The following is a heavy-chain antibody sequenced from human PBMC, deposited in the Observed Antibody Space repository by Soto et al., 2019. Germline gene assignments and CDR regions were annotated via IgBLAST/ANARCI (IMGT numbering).Heavy chain of an antibody. CDR2: IYFSGST. J-gene: IGHJ4*02. D-gene: IGHD3-10*01. Sequence: QVQLQESGPGLVKPSQTLSLTCTVSGGSISSGGYYWSWIRQHPGKGLEWIGYIYFSGSTYYNPSLKRRFTISVDTSKNQFSLKLSPVTAADTAVYHCAREPTMVRGGYYFDYWGQGTLVTVSS. CDR1: GGSISSGGYY. V-gene: IGHV4-31*03. CDR3: AREPTMVRGGYYFDY.